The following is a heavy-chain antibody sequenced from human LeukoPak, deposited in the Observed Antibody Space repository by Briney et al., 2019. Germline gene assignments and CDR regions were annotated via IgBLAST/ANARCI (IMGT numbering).Heavy chain of an antibody. CDR1: GGSFSGYY. D-gene: IGHD3-10*01. V-gene: IGHV4-34*01. J-gene: IGHJ4*02. Sequence: PSETLSLTCAVYGGSFSGYYWSWIRQPPGKGLEWIGEINHSGSTNYNPSLKSRVTISVDTSKNQFSLKLSSVTAADTAVYYCARRGGSGSYRYWGRGTLVTVSS. CDR2: INHSGST. CDR3: ARRGGSGSYRY.